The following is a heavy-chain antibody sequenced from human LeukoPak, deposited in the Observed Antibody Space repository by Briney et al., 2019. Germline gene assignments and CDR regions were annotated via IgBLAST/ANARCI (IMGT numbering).Heavy chain of an antibody. Sequence: PGGSLRLSCAASGFTFSSYAMSWVRQAPGKGLEWVSAISGSGGSTYYADSVKGRFTISRDNSKNTLYLQMNSLRAEDTAVYYCAKSQQGLLRAGGRYFDYWGQGTLVTVSS. CDR3: AKSQQGLLRAGGRYFDY. D-gene: IGHD6-13*01. CDR1: GFTFSSYA. V-gene: IGHV3-23*01. J-gene: IGHJ4*02. CDR2: ISGSGGST.